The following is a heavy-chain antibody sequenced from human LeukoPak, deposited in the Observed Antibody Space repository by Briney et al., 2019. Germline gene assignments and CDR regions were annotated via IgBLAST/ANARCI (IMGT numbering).Heavy chain of an antibody. J-gene: IGHJ3*02. D-gene: IGHD2-21*02. CDR1: GFTFSSYE. CDR3: ARDCPYCGGDFHDAFDI. Sequence: PGGSQRLSCAASGFTFSSYEMNWVRQAPGKGLEWVSYISSSGSTIYYADSVKGRSTISRDNAKNSLYLQMNSLRAEDTAVYYCARDCPYCGGDFHDAFDIWGQGTMVTVSS. V-gene: IGHV3-48*03. CDR2: ISSSGSTI.